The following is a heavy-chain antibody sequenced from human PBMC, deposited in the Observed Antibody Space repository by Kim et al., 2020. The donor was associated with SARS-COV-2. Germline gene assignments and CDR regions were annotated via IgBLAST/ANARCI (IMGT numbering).Heavy chain of an antibody. D-gene: IGHD2-2*01. CDR2: IYYSGST. CDR1: GGSISRSSYY. CDR3: ASHYTDCSSSSCQSSDLVY. Sequence: SETLSLTCTVSGGSISRSSYYWGWIRQPPGKGLEWIGTIYYSGSTYYNPSLKSRVTISVDTSKNQFSLKMSSVTAADTAVYYCASHYTDCSSSSCQSSDLVYWGQGTLVTVSS. V-gene: IGHV4-39*01. J-gene: IGHJ4*02.